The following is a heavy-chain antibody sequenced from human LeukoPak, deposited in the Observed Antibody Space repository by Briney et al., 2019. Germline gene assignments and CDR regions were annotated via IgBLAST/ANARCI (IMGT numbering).Heavy chain of an antibody. CDR1: GGSISSGCYY. D-gene: IGHD2-15*01. V-gene: IGHV4-61*02. Sequence: SETLSLTCTVSGGSISSGCYYWRWIRQPAGTGLEWIGRIYTSGSTNYNPSLKSRVTISVDTSRNQFSLKLSSVTAADTAVYYCARGYCSGGSCSGYYYYYYYMDVWGKGTSVTVSS. CDR2: IYTSGST. J-gene: IGHJ6*03. CDR3: ARGYCSGGSCSGYYYYYYYMDV.